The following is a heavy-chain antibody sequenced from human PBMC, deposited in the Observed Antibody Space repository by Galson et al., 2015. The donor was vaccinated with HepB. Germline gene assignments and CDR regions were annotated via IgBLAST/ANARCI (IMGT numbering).Heavy chain of an antibody. V-gene: IGHV4-34*01. CDR3: ARGGSDTALRGNFDH. D-gene: IGHD5-18*01. Sequence: SETLSLTCAVYGESFSDYYWTWIRQSPGKGLEWIGQINHSGGTDYNPSLKSRVTISVDTSKDQFSLRMNSVTAADTAVYYCARGGSDTALRGNFDHRGHGTL. CDR1: GESFSDYY. J-gene: IGHJ4*01. CDR2: INHSGGT.